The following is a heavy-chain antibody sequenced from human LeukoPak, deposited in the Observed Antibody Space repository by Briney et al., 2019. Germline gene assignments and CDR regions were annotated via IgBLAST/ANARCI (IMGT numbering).Heavy chain of an antibody. V-gene: IGHV3-30*04. CDR1: GFTFSSFA. CDR3: ARHLSGVTGYTYGRGIDY. J-gene: IGHJ4*02. D-gene: IGHD5-18*01. CDR2: ISYDGSNK. Sequence: PGRSLRLSCAASGFTFSSFAMHWVRQAPGKGLEWEAVISYDGSNKYYSDSVKGRFTISRDNAKTSLYLQMNSLRAEDTAVYYCARHLSGVTGYTYGRGIDYWGQGTLVTVSS.